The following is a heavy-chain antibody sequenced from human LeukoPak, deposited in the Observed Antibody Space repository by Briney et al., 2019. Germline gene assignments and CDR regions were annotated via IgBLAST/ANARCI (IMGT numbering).Heavy chain of an antibody. J-gene: IGHJ6*03. D-gene: IGHD3-22*01. V-gene: IGHV4-59*01. CDR2: IHYSGGS. CDR1: GGSISSYY. Sequence: SETLSLTCTVSGGSISSYYWSWIRQPPGKGLEWIGYIHYSGGSNYNPSLKSRVTMSVDTSKNQFSLKLSSVTAADTAVYYCARASYYYEKRSYYYYMDVWGKGTTVTVSS. CDR3: ARASYYYEKRSYYYYMDV.